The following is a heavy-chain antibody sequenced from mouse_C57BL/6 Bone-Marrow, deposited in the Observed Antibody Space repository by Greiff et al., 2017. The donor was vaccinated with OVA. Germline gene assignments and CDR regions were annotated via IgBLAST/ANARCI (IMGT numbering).Heavy chain of an antibody. V-gene: IGHV1-80*01. D-gene: IGHD3-2*02. CDR3: ARRDSSGYGYFDV. CDR2: IYPGDGDT. J-gene: IGHJ1*03. Sequence: QVQLQQSGAELVKPGASVKISCKASGYAFSSYWMNWVKQRPGKGLEWIGQIYPGDGDTNYNGKFKGKATLTADKSSSTAYMQLSSLTSEDSAVYFCARRDSSGYGYFDVWGTGTTVTVSS. CDR1: GYAFSSYW.